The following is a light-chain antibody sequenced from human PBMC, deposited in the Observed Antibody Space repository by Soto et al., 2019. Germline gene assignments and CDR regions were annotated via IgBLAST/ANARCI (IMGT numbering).Light chain of an antibody. CDR3: LSYKTDNTFV. CDR1: SSDIGASNF. Sequence: HSVLTQPASVSGSPGQSITVSCTGTSSDIGASNFVSWYQHLPGRAPKVIIYEATNRPSGVSDRFSGSKAGNTASLTISGLQADDEAEYFCLSYKTDNTFVFGTGTKV. V-gene: IGLV2-14*01. CDR2: EAT. J-gene: IGLJ1*01.